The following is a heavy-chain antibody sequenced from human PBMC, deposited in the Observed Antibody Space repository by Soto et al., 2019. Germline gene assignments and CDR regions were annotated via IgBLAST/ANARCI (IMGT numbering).Heavy chain of an antibody. Sequence: QVQLVQSGAEVKKPGSSVKVSCKASGGTFSSYAISWVRQAPGQGLEWMGGSITIFGTANYAQKFQGRVTITADESTSTAYMELSSLRSEDTAVYYCAREGEIVDTSMVYFDYWGQGTLVTVSS. D-gene: IGHD5-18*01. V-gene: IGHV1-69*12. CDR1: GGTFSSYA. CDR3: AREGEIVDTSMVYFDY. CDR2: SITIFGTA. J-gene: IGHJ4*02.